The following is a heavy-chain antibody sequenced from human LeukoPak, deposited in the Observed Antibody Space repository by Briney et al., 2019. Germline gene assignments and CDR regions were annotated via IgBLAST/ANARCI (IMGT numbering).Heavy chain of an antibody. D-gene: IGHD3-22*01. V-gene: IGHV4-39*07. CDR3: THDSSGFA. CDR2: IYYTGST. J-gene: IGHJ3*01. CDR1: GGSISTNNYY. Sequence: SETLSLTCAVSGGSISTNNYYWGWIRRPPGKGLEWIGSIYYTGSTYYNPSLKSRVTISLDTSKYQFSLKLSSVTAADTAVYYCTHDSSGFAWGQGTMVTVSS.